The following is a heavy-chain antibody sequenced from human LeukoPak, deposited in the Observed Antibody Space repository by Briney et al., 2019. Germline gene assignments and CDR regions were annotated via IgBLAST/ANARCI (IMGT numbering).Heavy chain of an antibody. CDR2: INKDGSEKEK. CDR1: GFTFSSYW. Sequence: GGSLRLSCVGSGFTFSSYWMSWVRQAPGKGLEWVANINKDGSEKEKFYVDSVKGRFTISRDNAKNSLYLQMNRLRAEDTAVYYCAKEVPIYCSSTSCYIDYWGQGTLVTVSS. CDR3: AKEVPIYCSSTSCYIDY. D-gene: IGHD2-2*01. J-gene: IGHJ4*02. V-gene: IGHV3-7*01.